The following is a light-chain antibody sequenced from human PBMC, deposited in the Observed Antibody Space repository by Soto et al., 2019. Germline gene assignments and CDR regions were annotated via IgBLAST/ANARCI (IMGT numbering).Light chain of an antibody. CDR1: SSEVGGYNY. V-gene: IGLV2-8*01. CDR3: NSYAGSNNWV. CDR2: EVS. J-gene: IGLJ3*02. Sequence: QSALTQPASVSGSPGQSITISCTGTSSEVGGYNYVSWYQQHPGKAPKLMIYEVSKRPSGVPDRFSGSKSGNTASLTVSGLQAEDEADYYCNSYAGSNNWVFGGGTKVTVL.